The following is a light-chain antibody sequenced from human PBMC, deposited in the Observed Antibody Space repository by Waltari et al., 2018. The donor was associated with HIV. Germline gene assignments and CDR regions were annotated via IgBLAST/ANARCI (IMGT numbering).Light chain of an antibody. Sequence: QSALTQPRSVSVSHGHSVTLPCTRTASDVGGYHYVSWYHHHPGTAPKLMIYDVSVRPSGVPNPLSGSKSGKAASRTVSALQAEDEADYYCCSYAGSYSLLFGGGTKLTVL. V-gene: IGLV2-11*01. J-gene: IGLJ2*01. CDR3: CSYAGSYSLL. CDR1: ASDVGGYHY. CDR2: DVS.